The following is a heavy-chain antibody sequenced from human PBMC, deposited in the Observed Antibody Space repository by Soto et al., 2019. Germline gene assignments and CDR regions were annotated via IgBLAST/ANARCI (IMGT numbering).Heavy chain of an antibody. CDR1: GGSFSGYY. J-gene: IGHJ6*02. D-gene: IGHD3-10*01. CDR3: ARNYYGSGSYYNGGYYYGMDV. CDR2: INHSGST. Sequence: SETLSLTCAVYGGSFSGYYWSWIRQPPGKGLEWIGEINHSGSTNYNPSLKSRVTISVDTSKNQFSLKLSSVTAADTAVYYCARNYYGSGSYYNGGYYYGMDVWGQGTTVT. V-gene: IGHV4-34*01.